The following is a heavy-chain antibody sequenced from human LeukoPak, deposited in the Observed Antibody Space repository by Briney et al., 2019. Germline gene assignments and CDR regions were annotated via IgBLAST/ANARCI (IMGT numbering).Heavy chain of an antibody. CDR1: GYSISSAYY. J-gene: IGHJ6*03. D-gene: IGHD3-10*01. CDR2: IDHSGST. Sequence: SETLSLTCTVSGYSISSAYYWGWIRQPPGKGLEWTGSIDHSGSTYYNPSLKSRITISVDTSKNQFSLKLSSVTAADTAVYYCARRSITMVRGVIYYYYYMDVWGKGTTVTISS. V-gene: IGHV4-38-2*02. CDR3: ARRSITMVRGVIYYYYYMDV.